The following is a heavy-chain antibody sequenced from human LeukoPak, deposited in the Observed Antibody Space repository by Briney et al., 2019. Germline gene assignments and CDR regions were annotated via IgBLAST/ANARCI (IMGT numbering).Heavy chain of an antibody. D-gene: IGHD6-25*01. Sequence: SQTLSLTCALSGDIVSTSGVAWNWGRQSPARGVEWLERTYYTSKWNTDYAVSVKSRIVVNPDTSKNQFSLQLNSVTSEDTAVYYCARGRASAFDVWGQGTMVTVSS. J-gene: IGHJ3*01. CDR3: ARGRASAFDV. CDR2: TYYTSKWNT. V-gene: IGHV6-1*01. CDR1: GDIVSTSGVA.